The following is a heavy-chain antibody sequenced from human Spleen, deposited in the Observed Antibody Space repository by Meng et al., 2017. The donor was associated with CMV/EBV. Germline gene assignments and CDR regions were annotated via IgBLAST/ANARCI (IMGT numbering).Heavy chain of an antibody. J-gene: IGHJ6*02. V-gene: IGHV1-18*01. Sequence: ASVKVSCKASGYTFMNYGIGWVRQAPGQGLEWVGWISGFNGKTDYAQKFQGRVTMTTDTATSTAYMELRSLRFDDTAVYYCARDSFYYAMDVWGQGTTVTVSS. CDR2: ISGFNGKT. CDR3: ARDSFYYAMDV. CDR1: GYTFMNYG.